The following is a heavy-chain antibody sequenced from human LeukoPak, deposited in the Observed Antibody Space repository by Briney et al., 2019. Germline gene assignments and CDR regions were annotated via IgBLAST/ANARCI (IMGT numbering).Heavy chain of an antibody. CDR2: IYYSGST. Sequence: SETLSLTCTVSGGSISSYYWSWIRQPPGKGLEWIGYIYYSGSTNYNPSLKSRVTISVDTSKNQFSLKLSSVTAADTAVYYCARGGDFWSGYFHWGQGTLVTASS. D-gene: IGHD3-3*01. J-gene: IGHJ4*02. V-gene: IGHV4-59*08. CDR1: GGSISSYY. CDR3: ARGGDFWSGYFH.